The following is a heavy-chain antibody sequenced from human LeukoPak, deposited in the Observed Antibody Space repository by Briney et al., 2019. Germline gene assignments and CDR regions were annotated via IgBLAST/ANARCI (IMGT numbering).Heavy chain of an antibody. CDR3: ARLGSGGTREDTFDI. CDR2: IGSSSSHI. D-gene: IGHD3-3*01. V-gene: IGHV3-21*01. Sequence: PGGSLRLSCAASEFTFSGYSMNWVRQTPGKGLEWVSSIGSSSSHIYYADSVKGRFTISRDNAKNSLYLQMNSLRAEDTAVYYCARLGSGGTREDTFDIWGQGTMVTVSS. J-gene: IGHJ3*02. CDR1: EFTFSGYS.